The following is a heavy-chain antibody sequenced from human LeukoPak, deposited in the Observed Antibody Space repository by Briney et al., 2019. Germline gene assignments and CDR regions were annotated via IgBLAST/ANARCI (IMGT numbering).Heavy chain of an antibody. CDR1: GGSISSYS. J-gene: IGHJ4*02. D-gene: IGHD6-19*01. CDR2: ISHSGTT. V-gene: IGHV4-59*08. CDR3: ARWDDSAWGFGN. Sequence: SETLSLTCIVSGGSISSYSWNWIRQSPGKGLEWVGYISHSGTTSYNSSLKSRVTISIDTSKNQLSLKLTSVTAADTAVYYCARWDDSAWGFGNWGPGTLVTVSS.